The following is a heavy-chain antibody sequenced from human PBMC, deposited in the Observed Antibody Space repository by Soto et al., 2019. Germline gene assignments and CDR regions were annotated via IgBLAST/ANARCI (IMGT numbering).Heavy chain of an antibody. CDR3: TTDDPINRN. CDR2: IKSKTNGGTT. Sequence: WGSLRLSCTASGFTFSNAWMSWVRQAPGKGLEWVGRIKSKTNGGTTDYAAPVIGRFTISRDDSKNTLYLQMNSLKTEDTAVYYCTTDDPINRNWGQGTLVTVSS. J-gene: IGHJ4*02. V-gene: IGHV3-15*01. CDR1: GFTFSNAW.